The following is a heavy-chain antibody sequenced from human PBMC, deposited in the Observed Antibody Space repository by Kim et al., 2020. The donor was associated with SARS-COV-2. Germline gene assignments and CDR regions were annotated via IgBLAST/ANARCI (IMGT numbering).Heavy chain of an antibody. J-gene: IGHJ4*02. Sequence: GESLKISCKASGYRFTNFWIGWVRQMPGKGLEWMGIIYPGDSNTRYSPSFQGQVTISADTSINTASLYWSSLKASDTAMYYCVRRLYCAGGACYWGPFDYWGQGTLVTVSS. V-gene: IGHV5-51*01. D-gene: IGHD2-8*02. CDR3: VRRLYCAGGACYWGPFDY. CDR2: IYPGDSNT. CDR1: GYRFTNFW.